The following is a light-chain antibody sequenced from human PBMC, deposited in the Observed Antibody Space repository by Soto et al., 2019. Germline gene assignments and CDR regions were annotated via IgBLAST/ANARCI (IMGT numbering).Light chain of an antibody. CDR3: ISYAGSSIWV. J-gene: IGLJ3*02. Sequence: QSALTQPPSAPGSPGQSVTISCTGTSSDVGTYNYVSWYQQHPGKAPKLMIYDVSKRPSGVPDRFSGSKSGNTASLTVSGLQADDEADYYCISYAGSSIWVFGGGTQLTVL. CDR1: SSDVGTYNY. V-gene: IGLV2-8*01. CDR2: DVS.